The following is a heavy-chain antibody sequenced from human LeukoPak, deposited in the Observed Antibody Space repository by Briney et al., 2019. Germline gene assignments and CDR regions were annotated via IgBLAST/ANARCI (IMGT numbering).Heavy chain of an antibody. D-gene: IGHD6-13*01. CDR3: ARDSDAYSSSEYHFDY. V-gene: IGHV1-18*01. CDR1: GYTFTSYG. J-gene: IGHJ4*02. Sequence: GASVKVSCKASGYTFTSYGISWVRQAPGQGLEWMGWISAYNGNTNYAQKLQGRVTMTTDTSTSTAYMELRSLRSDDTAVYYCARDSDAYSSSEYHFDYWGQGTLVTVSS. CDR2: ISAYNGNT.